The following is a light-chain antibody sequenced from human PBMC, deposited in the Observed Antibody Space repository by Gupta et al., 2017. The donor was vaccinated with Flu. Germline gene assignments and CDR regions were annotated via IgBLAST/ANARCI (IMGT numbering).Light chain of an antibody. J-gene: IGKJ3*01. Sequence: EIVLTQSPATLSLCPGERATLSCRASQSVSSYLAWYQQKPGQAPRRLIYDGSNRATVSTPSCSSSRDATDGNMSIISRVPADFEVFYCRQLFNGHPLFTFGLGTKVDIK. CDR1: QSVSSY. CDR2: DGS. CDR3: RQLFNGHPLFT. V-gene: IGKV3-11*01.